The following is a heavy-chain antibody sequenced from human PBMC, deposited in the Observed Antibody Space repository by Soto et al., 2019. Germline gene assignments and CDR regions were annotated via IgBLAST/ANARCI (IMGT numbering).Heavy chain of an antibody. CDR3: ARVRTEYAGLDY. CDR1: GGSISSSSYY. Sequence: PSETLSLTCTVSGGSISSSSYYSGWIRQPPGKGLEAIGRIYNSGSTYYNPSLESRVAISLDTSKNHFSLRLTSVTAADTAVYFCARVRTEYAGLDYWGQGTLVTVSS. D-gene: IGHD2-2*01. J-gene: IGHJ4*02. V-gene: IGHV4-39*07. CDR2: IYNSGST.